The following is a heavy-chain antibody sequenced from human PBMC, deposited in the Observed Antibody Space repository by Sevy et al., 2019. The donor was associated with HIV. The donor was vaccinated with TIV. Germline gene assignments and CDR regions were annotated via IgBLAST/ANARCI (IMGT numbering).Heavy chain of an antibody. J-gene: IGHJ4*02. CDR3: AKSSLPYGDYHFDQ. V-gene: IGHV3-23*01. CDR1: GFTFNSHA. D-gene: IGHD4-17*01. CDR2: ISGSGEST. Sequence: GGSLRLSCAAAGFTFNSHAMTWVRQAPGKGLERVAAISGSGESTYYAGAVKGRFTISRDNSKNTLYLQMNSLRAEDTAVYYCAKSSLPYGDYHFDQWGQGTLVTVSS.